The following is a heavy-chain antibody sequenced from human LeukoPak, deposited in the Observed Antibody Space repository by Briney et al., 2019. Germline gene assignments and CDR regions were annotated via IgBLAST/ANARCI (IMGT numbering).Heavy chain of an antibody. Sequence: SETLSLTCTVSGGSISSYYWSWIRQPPGKGLEWIGEINHSGRTNYNPSLKSRVTISVDTSKKQFSLKLSSVTAADTAVYYCARGVDYYGVWGQGTLVTVSS. D-gene: IGHD3-10*01. V-gene: IGHV4-34*01. CDR2: INHSGRT. CDR3: ARGVDYYGV. CDR1: GGSISSYY. J-gene: IGHJ4*02.